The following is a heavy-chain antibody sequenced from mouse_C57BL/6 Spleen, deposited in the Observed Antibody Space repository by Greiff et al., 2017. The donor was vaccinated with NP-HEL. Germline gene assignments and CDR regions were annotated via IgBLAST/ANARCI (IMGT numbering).Heavy chain of an antibody. CDR3: ARGRIYYDYDEGGYAMDY. CDR2: IYPRSGNT. J-gene: IGHJ4*01. D-gene: IGHD2-4*01. Sequence: VKLMESGAELARPGASVKLSCKASGYTFTSYGISWVKQRTGQGLEWIGEIYPRSGNTYYNEKFKGKATLTADKSSSTAYMELRSLTSEDSAVYFCARGRIYYDYDEGGYAMDYWGQGTSVTVSS. CDR1: GYTFTSYG. V-gene: IGHV1-81*01.